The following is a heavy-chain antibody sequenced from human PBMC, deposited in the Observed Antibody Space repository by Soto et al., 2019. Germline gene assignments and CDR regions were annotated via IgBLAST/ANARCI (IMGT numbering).Heavy chain of an antibody. D-gene: IGHD5-18*01. CDR3: ARGYSIDY. J-gene: IGHJ4*02. Sequence: PGGSLRLSCAASGFTFSSYWMTWVRQAPGKGLEWVANIKQSGSEPYYVDSVKGRFTISRGDAKNALYLQMNTLRAEDTAVYFCARGYSIDYWGQGTLVTVSS. V-gene: IGHV3-7*03. CDR2: IKQSGSEP. CDR1: GFTFSSYW.